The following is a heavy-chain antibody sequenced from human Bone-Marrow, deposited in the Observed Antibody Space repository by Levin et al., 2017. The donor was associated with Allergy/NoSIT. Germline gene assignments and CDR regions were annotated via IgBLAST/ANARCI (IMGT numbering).Heavy chain of an antibody. CDR2: INGAGGGT. Sequence: GGSLRLSCAASGFTFSSYAMIWVRQAPGKGLEWVSGINGAGGGTYHADSVKGRFTISRDNSKNTLYLQMTSLRGEAPAVYYCAKENTKFYFGSGSYYSPPYYFDYWGPGTLVTVSS. J-gene: IGHJ4*02. D-gene: IGHD3-10*01. CDR1: GFTFSSYA. CDR3: AKENTKFYFGSGSYYSPPYYFDY. V-gene: IGHV3-23*01.